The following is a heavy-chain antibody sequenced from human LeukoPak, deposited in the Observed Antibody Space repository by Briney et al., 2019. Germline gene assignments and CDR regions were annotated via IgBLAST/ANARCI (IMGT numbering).Heavy chain of an antibody. CDR3: VRDDDGFWSGYYDY. CDR2: ISSDGSNK. J-gene: IGHJ4*02. V-gene: IGHV3-30-3*01. Sequence: GGSLRLSCAAYGFTFSSYARHWVRQAPGKGLEWLAVISSDGSNKYYADSVEGRFTISRDTSKNTLFLQVNSLRVEDTAVYYCVRDDDGFWSGYYDYWGQWSLVTVSS. D-gene: IGHD3-3*01. CDR1: GFTFSSYA.